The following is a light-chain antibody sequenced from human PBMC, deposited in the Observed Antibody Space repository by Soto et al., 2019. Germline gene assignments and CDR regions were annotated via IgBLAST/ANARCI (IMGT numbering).Light chain of an antibody. CDR3: AAWDDSLSYV. V-gene: IGLV1-47*01. J-gene: IGLJ1*01. CDR2: RNN. Sequence: QSVLTQPASVSGSPGQSITISCSGSSSNIGSNYVYWYQQLPGTAPKLLIYRNNQRPSGVPDRFSGSKSGTSASLAISGLRSEDEADYYCAAWDDSLSYVFGTGTKVTVL. CDR1: SSNIGSNY.